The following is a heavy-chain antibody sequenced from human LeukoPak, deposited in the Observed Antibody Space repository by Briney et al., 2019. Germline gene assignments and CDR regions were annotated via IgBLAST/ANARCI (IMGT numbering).Heavy chain of an antibody. CDR1: GFTFNTYA. D-gene: IGHD6-13*01. Sequence: GTSLRLSCAASGFTFNTYAMHWVRQAPGKGLEWVALIWYDGSNKFFADSVKGRFTISRDNAKNTLYLQMNSLRTEDTAVYYCARDIADAFDIWGQGTMVSVSS. V-gene: IGHV3-33*01. J-gene: IGHJ3*02. CDR3: ARDIADAFDI. CDR2: IWYDGSNK.